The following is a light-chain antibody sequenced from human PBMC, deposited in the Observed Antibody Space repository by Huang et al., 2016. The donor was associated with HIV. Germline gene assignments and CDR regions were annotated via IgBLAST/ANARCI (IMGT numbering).Light chain of an antibody. CDR3: MQATQFPWT. Sequence: DIVLTQSPLSSPVTLGQPASFSCRSSQSLVHSDGKTYFSWLQLRPGQPPRLLIHKMSNRFSGVPDRFSGSGAGTDFTLKISRVEAEDVGVYYCMQATQFPWTFGQGTKVEIK. CDR2: KMS. V-gene: IGKV2-24*01. J-gene: IGKJ1*01. CDR1: QSLVHSDGKTY.